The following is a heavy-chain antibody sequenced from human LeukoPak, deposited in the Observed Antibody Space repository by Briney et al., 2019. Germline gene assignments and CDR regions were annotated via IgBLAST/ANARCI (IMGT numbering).Heavy chain of an antibody. CDR2: IIPIFGAA. D-gene: IGHD6-19*01. CDR3: ARRGIAVAGSYFDY. Sequence: SVKVSCKASGGTFSSYAISWVRQAPGQGLEWMGGIIPIFGAANYAQKFQGRVTITTDESTSTACMELSSLRSEDTAVYYCARRGIAVAGSYFDYWGQGTLVTVSS. J-gene: IGHJ4*02. CDR1: GGTFSSYA. V-gene: IGHV1-69*05.